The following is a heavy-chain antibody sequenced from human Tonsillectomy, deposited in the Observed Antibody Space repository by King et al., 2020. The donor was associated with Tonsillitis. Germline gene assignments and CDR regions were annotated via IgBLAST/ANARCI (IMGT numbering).Heavy chain of an antibody. V-gene: IGHV3-11*01. CDR3: ARLISLAGTALDY. D-gene: IGHD6-19*01. CDR1: GFIFTVYY. Sequence: VQLVESGGGLVKPGGSLRLSCAASGFIFTVYYMSWIRQAPGKGLEWVSYISTSDGTNYADSVKGRFTISRDNVQKSMYLQMNSRRVEDTAVYYCARLISLAGTALDYWGQGILVTVSS. J-gene: IGHJ4*02. CDR2: ISTSDGT.